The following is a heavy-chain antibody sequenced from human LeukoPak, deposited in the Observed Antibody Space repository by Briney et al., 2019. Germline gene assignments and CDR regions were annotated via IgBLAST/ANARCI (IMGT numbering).Heavy chain of an antibody. CDR3: ARSVPYYYYGMDV. J-gene: IGHJ6*02. D-gene: IGHD2-2*01. CDR2: IYYSGST. V-gene: IGHV4-39*07. Sequence: SETLSLTCTVSGGSISSSSYYWGWIRQPPGKGLEWIGSIYYSGSTYYNPSLKSRVTISVDTSKNQFSLKLSSVTAADTAVYYCARSVPYYYYGMDVWGQGTTVTVSS. CDR1: GGSISSSSYY.